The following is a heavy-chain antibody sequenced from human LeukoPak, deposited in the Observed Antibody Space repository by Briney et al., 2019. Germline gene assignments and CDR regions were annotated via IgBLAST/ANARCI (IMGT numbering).Heavy chain of an antibody. D-gene: IGHD3-16*01. J-gene: IGHJ4*02. CDR3: ARDQGGVGY. CDR2: ISSFSGTI. CDR1: GITFSSYS. V-gene: IGHV3-48*01. Sequence: AGSLRLTCVASGITFSSYSMNWVRQAPGKGLEWVSYISSFSGTINYADSVKGRFTISRANAKNSLYLQRNRRRAEDTAVYYCARDQGGVGYWGQGTLVTVSS.